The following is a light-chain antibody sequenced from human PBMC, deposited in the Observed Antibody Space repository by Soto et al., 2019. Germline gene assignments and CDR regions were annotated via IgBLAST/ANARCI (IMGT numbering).Light chain of an antibody. CDR1: QSVSSY. CDR3: QQRSNWPPTWT. V-gene: IGKV3-11*01. J-gene: IGKJ1*01. CDR2: DAS. Sequence: EIVLSQSPATLSLSPGERATLSCRASQSVSSYLAWYQHKPGQAPRLLIYDASKRATGIPARFSASGSGTDFTLTISSREPEDFAVYYCQQRSNWPPTWTFGQETKVEV.